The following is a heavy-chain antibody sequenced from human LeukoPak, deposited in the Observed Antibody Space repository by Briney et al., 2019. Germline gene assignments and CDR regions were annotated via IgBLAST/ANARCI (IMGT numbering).Heavy chain of an antibody. CDR3: ARYAGHYYYYYMDV. Sequence: SVKVSCKASGGTFSSYAISWVRQAPGQGLEWMGGIIPIFGTANYAQKFQGRVTITADKSTSTAYMELSSLRSEDTAVYYCARYAGHYYYYYMDVWGKGTTVTVSS. J-gene: IGHJ6*03. D-gene: IGHD2-2*01. CDR1: GGTFSSYA. CDR2: IIPIFGTA. V-gene: IGHV1-69*06.